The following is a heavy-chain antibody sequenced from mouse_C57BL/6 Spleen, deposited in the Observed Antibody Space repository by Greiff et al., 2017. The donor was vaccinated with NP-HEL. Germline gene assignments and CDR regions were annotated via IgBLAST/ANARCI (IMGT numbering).Heavy chain of an antibody. J-gene: IGHJ1*03. Sequence: QVQLKESGPGLVQPSQSLSITCTVSGFSLTSYGVHWVRQPPGKGLEWLGVIWSGGSTDYNAAFISRLSISKDNSKSQVFFKMNSLQADDTAIYYCAKTLGLWYFDVWGTGTTVTVSS. CDR3: AKTLGLWYFDV. CDR2: IWSGGST. D-gene: IGHD4-1*01. CDR1: GFSLTSYG. V-gene: IGHV2-4*01.